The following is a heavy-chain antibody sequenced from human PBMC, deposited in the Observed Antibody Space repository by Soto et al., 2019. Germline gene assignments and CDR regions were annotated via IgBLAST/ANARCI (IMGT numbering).Heavy chain of an antibody. Sequence: GGSLRLSCAASGFTFSNYAMHWVRQAPGKGLECVAVISYNGGNRFYRDYVKGRFTISRDNSKNTVHLQIDSLRYEDAAVYYCARGDREDTAVVVGVRPGEYGVDVWGQGTTVTVSS. D-gene: IGHD2-15*01. CDR2: ISYNGGNR. V-gene: IGHV3-30*04. CDR1: GFTFSNYA. J-gene: IGHJ6*02. CDR3: ARGDREDTAVVVGVRPGEYGVDV.